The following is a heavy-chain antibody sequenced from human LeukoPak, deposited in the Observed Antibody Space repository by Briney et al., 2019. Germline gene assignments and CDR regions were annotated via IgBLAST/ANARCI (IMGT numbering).Heavy chain of an antibody. CDR2: TSSDGSIT. J-gene: IGHJ3*02. Sequence: PGGSLRLSCAASGFTFSRYWMHWVRQAPGKGLVWVSRTSSDGSITTYADSVRGRFTISRDNAKNTLYLQMNSLRAEDTAVYYCARPYDSSDYYAFDIWGQGTMVTVSS. CDR1: GFTFSRYW. CDR3: ARPYDSSDYYAFDI. V-gene: IGHV3-74*01. D-gene: IGHD3-22*01.